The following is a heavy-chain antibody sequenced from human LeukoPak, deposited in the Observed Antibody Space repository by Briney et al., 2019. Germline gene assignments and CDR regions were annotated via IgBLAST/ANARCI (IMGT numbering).Heavy chain of an antibody. V-gene: IGHV1-69*04. D-gene: IGHD1-26*01. CDR2: IIPILGIA. J-gene: IGHJ4*02. CDR1: GGTFSSYA. Sequence: GASVKVSCKASGGTFSSYAISWVRQAPGQGLEWMGRIIPILGIANYAQKFQGRVTITADKSTSTAYMELSSLRSEDTAVYYCARPMVGATTWDLDYWGQGTLVTVSS. CDR3: ARPMVGATTWDLDY.